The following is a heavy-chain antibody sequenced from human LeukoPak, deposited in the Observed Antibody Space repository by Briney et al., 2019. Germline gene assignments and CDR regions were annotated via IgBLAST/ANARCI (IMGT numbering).Heavy chain of an antibody. D-gene: IGHD5-18*01. Sequence: GGTLRLSCAASGFTFSSYAMHWVRQAPGKGLEWVAVISYDGSNKYYADSVKGRFTISRDNSKNTLYLQMNSLRAEDTAVYYCARALNKAMVSWGQGTLVTVSS. J-gene: IGHJ4*02. V-gene: IGHV3-30*04. CDR1: GFTFSSYA. CDR2: ISYDGSNK. CDR3: ARALNKAMVS.